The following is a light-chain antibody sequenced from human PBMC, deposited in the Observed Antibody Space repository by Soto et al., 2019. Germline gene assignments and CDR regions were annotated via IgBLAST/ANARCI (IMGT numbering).Light chain of an antibody. V-gene: IGLV2-11*01. J-gene: IGLJ1*01. CDR2: DVK. CDR1: RSDVGGYNY. Sequence: QSALTQPRSVSGSPGQSVTISCTGTRSDVGGYNYVSWYQQYPGKAPKVVIYDVKTRPSGVPDRFSGSKSGNTASLTISGLQAEDEADDYCCAYAGSYPFGFGTGTKLTVL. CDR3: CAYAGSYPFG.